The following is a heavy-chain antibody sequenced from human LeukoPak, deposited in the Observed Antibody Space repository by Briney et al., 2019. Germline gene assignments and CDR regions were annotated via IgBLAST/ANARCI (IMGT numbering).Heavy chain of an antibody. CDR3: ARLVAVVRYFDY. V-gene: IGHV4-59*01. Sequence: SETLSLTCTVSGGSISSYYWSWIRQPPGRGLEWIGYIYYSGSTNYNPSLKSRVTISADTSKNQFSLKLSSVTAADTAVYYCARLVAVVRYFDYWGQGTLVTVSS. D-gene: IGHD3-22*01. CDR1: GGSISSYY. J-gene: IGHJ4*02. CDR2: IYYSGST.